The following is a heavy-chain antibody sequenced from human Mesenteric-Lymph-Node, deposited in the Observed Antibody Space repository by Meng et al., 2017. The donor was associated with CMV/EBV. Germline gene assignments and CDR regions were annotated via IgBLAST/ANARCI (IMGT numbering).Heavy chain of an antibody. CDR3: ARDGSGSYYY. Sequence: LSWAASGFTFSSYWMHWVRQAPGKVLVWVSRINSDGSSTSYADSVKGRFTISRDNAKNTLYLQMNSLRAEDTAVYYCARDGSGSYYYWGQGTLVTVSS. CDR2: INSDGSST. D-gene: IGHD3-10*01. J-gene: IGHJ4*02. V-gene: IGHV3-74*01. CDR1: GFTFSSYW.